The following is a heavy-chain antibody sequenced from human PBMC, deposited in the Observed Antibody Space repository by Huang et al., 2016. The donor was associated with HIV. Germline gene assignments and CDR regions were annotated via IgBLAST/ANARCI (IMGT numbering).Heavy chain of an antibody. Sequence: EVQLVESGGGLVQPGRSLRLSCEASGFTLNAYAMHWVRQVPGKGLEWGSLSSWNSGSIVYADSLTDRYTISRDNAKNSLYLQMNSLRAEDTAFYYCTKDVGSGYDLGYYYGLDVWGQGTTVTVSS. CDR1: GFTLNAYA. J-gene: IGHJ6*02. V-gene: IGHV3-9*01. CDR2: SSWNSGSI. D-gene: IGHD5-12*01. CDR3: TKDVGSGYDLGYYYGLDV.